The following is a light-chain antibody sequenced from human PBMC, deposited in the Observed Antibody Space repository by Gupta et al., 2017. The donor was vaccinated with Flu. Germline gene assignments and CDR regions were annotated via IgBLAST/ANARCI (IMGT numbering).Light chain of an antibody. V-gene: IGKV3-15*01. J-gene: IGKJ2*04. CDR3: QQYSSSSRS. Sequence: ATLPAAAVESAPLSCSASRSGSSNLAWYQQIPGQAPRLLISGAATRATGIPARFSGSGSGTEFTLTISRLKPEDFAVYYCQQYSSSSRSLGEGTKVEIK. CDR2: GAA. CDR1: RSGSSN.